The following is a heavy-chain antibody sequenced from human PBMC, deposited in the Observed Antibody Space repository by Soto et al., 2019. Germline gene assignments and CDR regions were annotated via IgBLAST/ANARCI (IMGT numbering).Heavy chain of an antibody. D-gene: IGHD3-9*01. V-gene: IGHV3-7*01. CDR2: INQDGSQK. CDR1: EITCSGYW. Sequence: GGSLRLSCAASEITCSGYWRSWVRQAPGKGLEWVANINQDGSQKYYGDSVRGRFTISRDNAENSVFLQMNSLRAEDTAVYYCGRNVFRSFDYLSVDYWGQGTLVTVSS. CDR3: GRNVFRSFDYLSVDY. J-gene: IGHJ4*02.